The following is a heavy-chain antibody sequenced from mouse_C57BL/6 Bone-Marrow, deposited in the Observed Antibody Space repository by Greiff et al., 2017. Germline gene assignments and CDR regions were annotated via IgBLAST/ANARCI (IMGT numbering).Heavy chain of an antibody. CDR3: ARSYYGSSLYYAMDY. CDR2: ISYSGST. J-gene: IGHJ4*01. D-gene: IGHD1-1*01. CDR1: GYSITSDY. Sequence: EVQRVESGPGLAKPSQTLSLTCSVTGYSITSDYWNWIRKFPGNKLEYMGYISYSGSTYYNPSLKSRISITRDTSKNQYYLQLNSVTTEDTATYYCARSYYGSSLYYAMDYWGQGTSVTVSS. V-gene: IGHV3-8*01.